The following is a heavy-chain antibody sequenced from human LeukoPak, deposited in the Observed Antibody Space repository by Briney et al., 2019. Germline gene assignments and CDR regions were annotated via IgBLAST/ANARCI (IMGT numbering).Heavy chain of an antibody. V-gene: IGHV3-30*04. J-gene: IGHJ6*02. Sequence: GGSLRLSCELSGFTFRRYAMRWVRQAPGKGLEWLAVVSYDGGNEYYADSVKGRFTISRGKSRNTAFLQMDSLRYEDTGVYFCARDRYASRSYVMDVWGQGTTVVVSS. CDR2: VSYDGGNE. CDR1: GFTFRRYA. CDR3: ARDRYASRSYVMDV. D-gene: IGHD2-2*01.